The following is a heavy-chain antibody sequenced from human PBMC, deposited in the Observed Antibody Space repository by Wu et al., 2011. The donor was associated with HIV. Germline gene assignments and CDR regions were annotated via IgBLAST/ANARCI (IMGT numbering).Heavy chain of an antibody. V-gene: IGHV1-18*01. Sequence: QVQLVQSGAEVKKPGASVRVSCKASGYIFTNYGITWVRQAPGQGLEWMGWISAYNGDTNYAQKLQGRVTMTTDTSTSTAYMELRGLRSDDTAVYYCAASQHGYMDVWGKGTTVTVSS. CDR3: AASQHGYMDV. J-gene: IGHJ6*03. CDR1: GYIFTNYG. D-gene: IGHD5-18*01. CDR2: ISAYNGDT.